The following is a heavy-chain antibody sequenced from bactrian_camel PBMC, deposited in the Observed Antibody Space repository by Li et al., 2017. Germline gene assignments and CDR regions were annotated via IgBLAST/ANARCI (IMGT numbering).Heavy chain of an antibody. D-gene: IGHD7*01. Sequence: HVQLVESGGGSVQAGGSLRLSCVAPGYTTSSKCIGWFRRAPGKENEAVASIVPGGRSTNLADFAKGRFTISQDTARDTVYLLMNSLKPEDTAVYYCVKPNPDARGDFDHWGQGTQVTVS. J-gene: IGHJ4*01. V-gene: IGHV3S63*01. CDR2: IVPGGRST. CDR1: GYTTSSKC. CDR3: VKPNPDARGDFDH.